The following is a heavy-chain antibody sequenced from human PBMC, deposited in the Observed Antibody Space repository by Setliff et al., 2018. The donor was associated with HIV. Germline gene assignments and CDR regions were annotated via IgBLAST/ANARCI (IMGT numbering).Heavy chain of an antibody. Sequence: PSETLSLTCTVSGCSISNYYWSWIRQPPGKGLEWIGYIYTSGSTNYNPSLKSRVTISVDTSKNQFSLQLSSVTAADTAVYYCARDKGYYYMDVWGKGITVTVSS. J-gene: IGHJ6*03. V-gene: IGHV4-4*09. CDR1: GCSISNYY. CDR3: ARDKGYYYMDV. CDR2: IYTSGST.